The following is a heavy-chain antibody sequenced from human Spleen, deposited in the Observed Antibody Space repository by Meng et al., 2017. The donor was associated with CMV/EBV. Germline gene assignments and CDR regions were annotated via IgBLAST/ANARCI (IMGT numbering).Heavy chain of an antibody. CDR3: ARVGWDYSNFPF. V-gene: IGHV4-38-2*02. J-gene: IGHJ4*02. CDR1: GYSISSGYF. Sequence: SETLSLTCTVSGYSISSGYFWGWIRQPPGKGLEWIGNIYHSGNTYYNPSLKSRVTTSVDTSKNQFSLKLSSVTAADTAVYYCARVGWDYSNFPFWGLGVMVTVSS. CDR2: IYHSGNT. D-gene: IGHD4-11*01.